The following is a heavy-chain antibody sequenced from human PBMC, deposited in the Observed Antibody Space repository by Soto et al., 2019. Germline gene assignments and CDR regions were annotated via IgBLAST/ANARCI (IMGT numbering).Heavy chain of an antibody. D-gene: IGHD3-9*01. J-gene: IGHJ4*02. CDR2: INHSGST. Sequence: SETLSLTCAVYGGSFSGYYWSWIRQPPGKGLEWIGEINHSGSTNYNPSLKSRVTISVDTPKNQFSLKLSSVTAADTAVYYCAGHLRYFDYWGQGTLVTVSS. CDR1: GGSFSGYY. V-gene: IGHV4-34*01. CDR3: AGHLRYFDY.